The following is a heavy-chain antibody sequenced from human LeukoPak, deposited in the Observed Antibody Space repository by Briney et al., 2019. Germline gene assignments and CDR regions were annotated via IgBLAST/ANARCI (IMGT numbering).Heavy chain of an antibody. Sequence: SETLSLTCTVAGGSISSHYWSWIRQPPGKGLEWIGYIYYSGSTNYNPSLKSRVTISVDTSKTQFSLKLSSVTAADTAVYYCARGDAFDYWGQGTLVTVSS. CDR3: ARGDAFDY. CDR1: GGSISSHY. V-gene: IGHV4-59*11. J-gene: IGHJ4*02. CDR2: IYYSGST.